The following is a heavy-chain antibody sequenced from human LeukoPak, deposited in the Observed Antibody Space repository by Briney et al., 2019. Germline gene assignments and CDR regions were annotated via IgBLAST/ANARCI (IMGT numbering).Heavy chain of an antibody. Sequence: SETLSLTCTVSGGSISSDYWSWIRQPPGKGLEWIGYIYYSGNTNYNPPLKSRVTISMDTAKNQFSLKVSSVTAADTAVYYCARDGAGMTGTGLDYWGQGILATVSS. CDR2: IYYSGNT. CDR3: ARDGAGMTGTGLDY. CDR1: GGSISSDY. V-gene: IGHV4-59*01. D-gene: IGHD3-9*01. J-gene: IGHJ4*02.